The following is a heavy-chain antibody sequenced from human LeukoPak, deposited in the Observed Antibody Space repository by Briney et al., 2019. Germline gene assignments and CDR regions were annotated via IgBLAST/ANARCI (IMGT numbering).Heavy chain of an antibody. J-gene: IGHJ4*02. CDR3: ARGVVYPAWSGPHWSDY. Sequence: GGSLRLSCAASGFTFSSYWMSWVRQAPGKGPEWVAHIKQDASQEYHVDSVKGRFTISRDNAKNSLYLQMNSLRAEDTAVYYCARGVVYPAWSGPHWSDYWGQGALVTVSS. CDR2: IKQDASQE. CDR1: GFTFSSYW. V-gene: IGHV3-7*01. D-gene: IGHD3-3*01.